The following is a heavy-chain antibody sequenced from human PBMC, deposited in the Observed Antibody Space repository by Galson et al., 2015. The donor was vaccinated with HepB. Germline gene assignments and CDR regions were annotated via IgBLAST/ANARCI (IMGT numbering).Heavy chain of an antibody. CDR1: GFTFNNAW. CDR2: IKSKVDGGTT. V-gene: IGHV3-15*01. CDR3: TTVDNSDYDYENDAFDV. Sequence: SLRLSCAASGFTFNNAWMSWVRQAPGKGLEWVGRIKSKVDGGTTDYIAPVKGRFTISRDDSKKTLYLQMNSLKTEDTAVYFCTTVDNSDYDYENDAFDVWGQGTMVTVSS. J-gene: IGHJ3*01. D-gene: IGHD3-22*01.